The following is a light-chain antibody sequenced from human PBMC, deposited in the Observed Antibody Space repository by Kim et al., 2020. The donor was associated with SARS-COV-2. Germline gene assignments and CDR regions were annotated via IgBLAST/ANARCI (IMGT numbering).Light chain of an antibody. CDR2: GAS. V-gene: IGKV1-16*02. J-gene: IGKJ2*01. Sequence: DIQMTQSPPSLSASVGDRVTITCRASQGINNYLACFQQKPGKAPKSLIYGASTLHRGVPSKFSGSGFGTDFTLTISDLQPEDFASYYCQQYNGYPYTFGQGTKLEI. CDR3: QQYNGYPYT. CDR1: QGINNY.